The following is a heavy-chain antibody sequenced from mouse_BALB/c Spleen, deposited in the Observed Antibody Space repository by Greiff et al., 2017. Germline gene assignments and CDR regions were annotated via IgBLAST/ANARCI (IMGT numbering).Heavy chain of an antibody. CDR1: GFTFSSYA. CDR3: ARDHYYGSSYDAY. J-gene: IGHJ3*01. D-gene: IGHD1-1*01. V-gene: IGHV5-9-4*01. CDR2: ISSGGSYT. Sequence: DVMLVESGGGLVKPGGSLKLSCAASGFTFSSYAMSWVRQSPEKRLEWVAEISSGGSYTYYPDTVTGRFTISRDNAKNTLYLEMSSLRSEDTAMYYCARDHYYGSSYDAYWGQGTLVTVSA.